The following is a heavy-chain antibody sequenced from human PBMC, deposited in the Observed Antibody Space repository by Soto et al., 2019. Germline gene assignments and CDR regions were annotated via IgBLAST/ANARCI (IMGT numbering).Heavy chain of an antibody. V-gene: IGHV4-34*01. Sequence: SETLSLTCAVYGGSFSGYYWSWIRQPPGKGLEWIGEINHSGSTNYNPSLKSRVTISVDTSKNQFSLKLSSVTAADTAVYYCARGADIVVVTATDYYGMDVWGQGTTVTVSS. CDR2: INHSGST. CDR1: GGSFSGYY. CDR3: ARGADIVVVTATDYYGMDV. D-gene: IGHD2-21*02. J-gene: IGHJ6*02.